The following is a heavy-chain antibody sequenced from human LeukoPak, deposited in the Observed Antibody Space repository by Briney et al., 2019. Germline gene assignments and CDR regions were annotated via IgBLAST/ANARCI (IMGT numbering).Heavy chain of an antibody. V-gene: IGHV3-21*01. D-gene: IGHD6-19*01. Sequence: GGSLRLSCAASGFTFSSYSMNWVRQAPGKGLEWVSSISSSSSYIYYADSVKGRFTISRDNAKNSLYLQMNSLRAEDTAVYYCARDAAEDIAVAGYWVQGTLVTVSS. CDR1: GFTFSSYS. CDR3: ARDAAEDIAVAGY. CDR2: ISSSSSYI. J-gene: IGHJ4*02.